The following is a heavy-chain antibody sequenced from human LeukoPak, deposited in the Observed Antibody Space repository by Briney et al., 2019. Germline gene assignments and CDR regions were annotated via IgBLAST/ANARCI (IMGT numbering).Heavy chain of an antibody. D-gene: IGHD3-10*01. CDR1: GFTFSDYY. V-gene: IGHV3-11*01. CDR3: ARAPMVRGVLPYYYYYGLDV. Sequence: GGSLRLSCAASGFTFSDYYMSWIRQAPGKGLEWVSYISSSGSTIYYADSVKGRFTISRDNAKNSLYLQTNSLRAEDTAVYYCARAPMVRGVLPYYYYYGLDVWGQGTTVTVSS. J-gene: IGHJ6*02. CDR2: ISSSGSTI.